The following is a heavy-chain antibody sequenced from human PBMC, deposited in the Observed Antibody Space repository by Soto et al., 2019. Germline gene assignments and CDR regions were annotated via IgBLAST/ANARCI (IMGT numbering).Heavy chain of an antibody. J-gene: IGHJ5*02. CDR3: ARGINDYSTDNWFDP. V-gene: IGHV4-30-2*01. CDR2: IYHSGST. CDR1: GGSISSGGSS. Sequence: SETLSLTCAVSGGSISSGGSSWSWIRQRPGKGLEWIGYIYHSGSTYYNPSLKSRVTISVDRSKNQFSLKLSSVTAADTAVYFCARGINDYSTDNWFDPWGQGTLVTVSS. D-gene: IGHD4-4*01.